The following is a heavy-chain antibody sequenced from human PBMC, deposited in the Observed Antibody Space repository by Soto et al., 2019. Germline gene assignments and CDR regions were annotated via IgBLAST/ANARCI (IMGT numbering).Heavy chain of an antibody. D-gene: IGHD6-19*01. V-gene: IGHV4-39*01. CDR2: IYYSGST. Sequence: SETLSLTCTVSGGSITNNNYYWGWIRQPPGKGLEWIGSIYYSGSTYYNPSLKSRVTISVDTSKNQFSLKLSSVTAADTAVYYCASKSIAVAGSAYYYGMDVWGQGTTVT. J-gene: IGHJ6*02. CDR1: GGSITNNNYY. CDR3: ASKSIAVAGSAYYYGMDV.